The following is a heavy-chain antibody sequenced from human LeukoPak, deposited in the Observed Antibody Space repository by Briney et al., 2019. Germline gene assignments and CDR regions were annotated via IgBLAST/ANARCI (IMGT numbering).Heavy chain of an antibody. J-gene: IGHJ6*02. CDR3: ARAGVGKTKYYYYYGMDV. CDR1: GGSFSGYY. D-gene: IGHD2-15*01. V-gene: IGHV4-34*01. CDR2: INHSGST. Sequence: NPSETLSLTCAVYGGSFSGYYWSWLRQPPGKGLEWIGEINHSGSTNYNPSLKSRVTISVDTSKNQFSLKLSSVTAADTAVYYCARAGVGKTKYYYYYGMDVWGQGTTVTVSS.